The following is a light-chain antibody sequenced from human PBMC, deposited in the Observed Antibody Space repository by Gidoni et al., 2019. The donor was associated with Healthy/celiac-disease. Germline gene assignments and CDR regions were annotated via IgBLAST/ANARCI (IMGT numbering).Light chain of an antibody. CDR1: SSNIGNNY. Sequence: QSVLTPPPSVSEAPGQKVTISCSGSSSNIGNNYVSWYQQLPGTAPKLLIYDNNKRPSGIPDRFSGSKSGTSATLGITGLQTGDEADYYCGTWDSSLSALWVFGGGTKLTVL. CDR3: GTWDSSLSALWV. V-gene: IGLV1-51*01. CDR2: DNN. J-gene: IGLJ3*02.